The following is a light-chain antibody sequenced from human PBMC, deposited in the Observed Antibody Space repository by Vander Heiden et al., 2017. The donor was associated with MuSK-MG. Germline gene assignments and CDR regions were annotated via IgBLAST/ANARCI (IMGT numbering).Light chain of an antibody. J-gene: IGKJ1*01. CDR3: QQSDSTSGT. CDR1: QSISSY. CDR2: AAS. Sequence: DIQMTQSPSSLSASVGDRVTITCRASQSISSYLNWYQQKPGKAPKLLTYAASSLQSGVPSRFSGSGSVTDFTRTISRLQPEDCATCYCQQSDSTSGTFGQGTKVEIK. V-gene: IGKV1-39*01.